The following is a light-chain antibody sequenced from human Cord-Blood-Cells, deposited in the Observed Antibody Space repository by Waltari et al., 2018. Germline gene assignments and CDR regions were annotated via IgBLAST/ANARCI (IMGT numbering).Light chain of an antibody. J-gene: IGLJ1*01. CDR1: SSNIGSNY. Sequence: QSVLTQPPSASGTPGQRVTISCSGSSSNIGSNYVYWYQQLPGTAPKLLIYRNNLRPSGVPDRFSGSKSGTSASLAISGLLSEDEADYYCAAWDDSLSGFYVFGTGTKVTVL. V-gene: IGLV1-47*01. CDR3: AAWDDSLSGFYV. CDR2: RNN.